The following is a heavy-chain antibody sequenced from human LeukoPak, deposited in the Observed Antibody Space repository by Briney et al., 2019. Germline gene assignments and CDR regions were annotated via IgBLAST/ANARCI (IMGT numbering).Heavy chain of an antibody. CDR3: ARIGHEDYYFDY. J-gene: IGHJ4*02. CDR2: IYYSGGT. CDR1: GGSISSYY. V-gene: IGHV4-59*01. Sequence: PSETLSLTCTVPGGSISSYYWSWIRQPPGKEQEWIVYIYYSGGTNYNPSLKSRVTISVDTSKNQFSLKLSSVSAADTAVYYCARIGHEDYYFDYWGQGTLVTVSS.